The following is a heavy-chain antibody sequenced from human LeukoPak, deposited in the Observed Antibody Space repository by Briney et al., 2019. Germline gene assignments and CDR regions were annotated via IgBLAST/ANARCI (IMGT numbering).Heavy chain of an antibody. CDR2: IYSGGNT. V-gene: IGHV3-66*01. CDR1: GFTVSSNY. Sequence: PGGSLRLSCAASGFTVSSNYMSWVRQAPGKGLEWVSVIYSGGNTYYTDSVKDRFTISRDNSKNTLYLQMNSLRAEDTAVYYCARDYGSYFLPKYYYMDVWGKGTTVTVSS. D-gene: IGHD1-26*01. J-gene: IGHJ6*03. CDR3: ARDYGSYFLPKYYYMDV.